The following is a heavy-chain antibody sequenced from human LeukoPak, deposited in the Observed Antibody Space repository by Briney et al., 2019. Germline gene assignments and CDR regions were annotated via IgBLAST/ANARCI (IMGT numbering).Heavy chain of an antibody. D-gene: IGHD3-10*01. CDR1: GFTFSSYT. Sequence: GGSLRLSCAASGFTFSSYTMSWVRQAPGKGLEWVSAISHTSEYTYHADSVKGRFTISRDNSKNTLYLQMNSLRAEDTAMYYCAKGSSAGRPYYFDYWGQGTLVTVSS. CDR2: ISHTSEYT. J-gene: IGHJ4*02. CDR3: AKGSSAGRPYYFDY. V-gene: IGHV3-23*01.